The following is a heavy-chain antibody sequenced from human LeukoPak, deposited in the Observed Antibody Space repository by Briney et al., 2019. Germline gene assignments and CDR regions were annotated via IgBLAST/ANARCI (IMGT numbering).Heavy chain of an antibody. CDR2: INPNSGGT. D-gene: IGHD3-22*01. V-gene: IGHV1-2*02. J-gene: IGHJ3*02. CDR1: GYTFTGYY. CDR3: ARTYYYDSSGYYSIDRRGDVVDAFDI. Sequence: ASVKVSCKASGYTFTGYYMHWVRQAPGQGLEWMGWINPNSGGTNYAQKFQGRVTMTRDTSISTAYMELSRLRSDDTAVYYCARTYYYDSSGYYSIDRRGDVVDAFDIWGQGTMVTVSS.